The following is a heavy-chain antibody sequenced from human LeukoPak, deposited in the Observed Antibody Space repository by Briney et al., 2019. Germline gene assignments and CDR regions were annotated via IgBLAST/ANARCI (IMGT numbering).Heavy chain of an antibody. CDR2: IYYSGCT. D-gene: IGHD3-9*01. V-gene: IGHV4-59*08. CDR3: ARLSNYGILTGNSWFDS. Sequence: SETLSLTCTVSGDSITSYYWTWIRQPPGKALEWIGYIYYSGCTNYSPSLKSRVTISLDKSKTQFFLKLSSVAAADTAVYYCARLSNYGILTGNSWFDSWGQGTVVTVSS. CDR1: GDSITSYY. J-gene: IGHJ5*01.